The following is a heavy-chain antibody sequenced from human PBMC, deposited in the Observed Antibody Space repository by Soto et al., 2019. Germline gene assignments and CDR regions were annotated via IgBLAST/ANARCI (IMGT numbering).Heavy chain of an antibody. CDR2: ISSTSTYT. CDR3: ARDLALAGNY. J-gene: IGHJ4*02. D-gene: IGHD6-19*01. Sequence: GGSLRLSCAASGFTFRSYAMNWVRQTQEKGLEWVSSISSTSTYTHYADSVKGRFTISRDNANNSLFLQMNSLRAEDTAIYYCARDLALAGNYWGQGALVTVS. V-gene: IGHV3-21*01. CDR1: GFTFRSYA.